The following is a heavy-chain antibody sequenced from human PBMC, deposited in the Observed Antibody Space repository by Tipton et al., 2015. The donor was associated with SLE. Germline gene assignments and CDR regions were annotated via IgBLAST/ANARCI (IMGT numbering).Heavy chain of an antibody. D-gene: IGHD6-19*01. CDR2: VHHSGTT. J-gene: IGHJ4*02. Sequence: TLSLTCTVSGASITSLNWWTWVRQPPGKGLEWIGEVHHSGTTNYNPSLKSRVTISADTSKNHFSLTLNSVTAADTAVYYCAKTTVYSNDWPYFDHWGQGTLVTVSS. CDR1: GASITSLNW. CDR3: AKTTVYSNDWPYFDH. V-gene: IGHV4-4*02.